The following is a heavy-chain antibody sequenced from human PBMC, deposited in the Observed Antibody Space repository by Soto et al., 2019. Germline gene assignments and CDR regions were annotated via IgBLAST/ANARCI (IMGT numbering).Heavy chain of an antibody. J-gene: IGHJ6*02. CDR2: IIPILDVA. D-gene: IGHD3-10*01. CDR1: GGDFLSYT. CDR3: AQMWFGESWQGMDV. Sequence: QLVQSGAEVKKPGSSVKVSCKASGGDFLSYTISWVRQAPGQGPEWMGTIIPILDVAKNAQKFQGRVAXTADKAPTTVYLEVRGLRSDDTAVYYCAQMWFGESWQGMDVWGQWATITVSS. V-gene: IGHV1-69*02.